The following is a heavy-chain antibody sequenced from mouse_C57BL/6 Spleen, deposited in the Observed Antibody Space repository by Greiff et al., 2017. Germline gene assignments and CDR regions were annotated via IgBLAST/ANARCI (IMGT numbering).Heavy chain of an antibody. CDR2: IYPDGGGT. CDR3: ARSGEIGGSGDFED. Sequence: QVQLQQPGAELVKPGASVKMSCKASGYTFPSYWITWVKQRPGQGLEWIGDIYPDGGGTNYNEKFKGKAILTADTSSNTAYMQLSSLTSEDSAVVYGARSGEIGGSGDFEDGGNGTTVTVAT. D-gene: IGHD1-3*01. V-gene: IGHV1-55*01. CDR1: GYTFPSYW. J-gene: IGHJ1*03.